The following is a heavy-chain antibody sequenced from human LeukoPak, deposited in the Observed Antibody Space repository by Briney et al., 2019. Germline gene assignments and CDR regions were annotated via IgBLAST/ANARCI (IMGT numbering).Heavy chain of an antibody. Sequence: GGSLRLSCAASGFTFSSYSMNWVRQAPGKGLEWVSSISSSSSYIYYADSVKGRFTISRDNAKNPLYLQMNSLRAEDTAVYYCARDRVATTGTLDYWGQGTLVTVSS. J-gene: IGHJ4*02. CDR1: GFTFSSYS. V-gene: IGHV3-21*01. CDR2: ISSSSSYI. D-gene: IGHD1-1*01. CDR3: ARDRVATTGTLDY.